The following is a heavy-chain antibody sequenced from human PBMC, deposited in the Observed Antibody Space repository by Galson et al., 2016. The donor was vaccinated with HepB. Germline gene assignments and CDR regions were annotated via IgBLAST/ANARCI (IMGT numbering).Heavy chain of an antibody. D-gene: IGHD2-2*01. V-gene: IGHV1-18*01. J-gene: IGHJ6*02. CDR2: ISAYNGNT. Sequence: QSGAEVKKPGASVKVSCKASGYTFTTYGISWVRQAPGQGLEWMGWISAYNGNTNYAQKLQGRVTMTTDTSTSTAYMELRSLRSDDTAVYYCARDPRKIRYQVLESYYNYDARGVWGQGTTVTVSS. CDR3: ARDPRKIRYQVLESYYNYDARGV. CDR1: GYTFTTYG.